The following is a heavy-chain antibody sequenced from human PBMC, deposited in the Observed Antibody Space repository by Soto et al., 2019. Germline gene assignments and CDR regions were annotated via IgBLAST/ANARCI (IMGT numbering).Heavy chain of an antibody. D-gene: IGHD6-19*01. V-gene: IGHV3-23*04. CDR3: AKGSPSAVAGTRRGY. CDR2: ISGSGGST. Sequence: EVQLVESGGGLVHPGRSLRLSCAASGFTFDDYAMHWVRQAPGKGLEWVSGISGSGGSTYYADSVKGRFTISRDNSKNTLYLQMNSLRAEDTAVYYCAKGSPSAVAGTRRGYWGQGTLVTVSS. CDR1: GFTFDDYA. J-gene: IGHJ4*02.